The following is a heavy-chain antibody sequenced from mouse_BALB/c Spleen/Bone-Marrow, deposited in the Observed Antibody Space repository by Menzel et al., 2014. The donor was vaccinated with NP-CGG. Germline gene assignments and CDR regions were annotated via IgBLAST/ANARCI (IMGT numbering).Heavy chain of an antibody. J-gene: IGHJ3*01. D-gene: IGHD2-3*01. V-gene: IGHV1-18*01. CDR2: INPNNGGT. CDR3: ARAGYYTFFAY. Sequence: VQLKESGPELVKPGASVRISCKASGYTFTDYNMDWVKQSHGKRLEWIGDINPNNGGTIYNQKFKGKATLTVDKSSSTAYMGLRSLTSQDTAVYYCARAGYYTFFAYWGQRTLFSVST. CDR1: GYTFTDYN.